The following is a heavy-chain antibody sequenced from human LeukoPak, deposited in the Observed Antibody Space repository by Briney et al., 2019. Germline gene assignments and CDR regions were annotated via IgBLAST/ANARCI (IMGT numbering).Heavy chain of an antibody. CDR1: GYTLTELS. V-gene: IGHV1-24*01. Sequence: ASVKVSCKVSGYTLTELSMHWVRQAPGKGLEWMGGFDPEDGETIYAQKFQGRVTMTEDTSTDTAYMELSSLRSEDTAVYYCATVPYYYDSSGYPIPFTFDYWGQGTLVTVSS. J-gene: IGHJ4*02. D-gene: IGHD3-22*01. CDR2: FDPEDGET. CDR3: ATVPYYYDSSGYPIPFTFDY.